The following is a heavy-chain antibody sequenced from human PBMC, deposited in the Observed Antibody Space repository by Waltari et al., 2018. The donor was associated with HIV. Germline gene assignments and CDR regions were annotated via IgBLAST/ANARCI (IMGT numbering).Heavy chain of an antibody. CDR2: IYGGGST. V-gene: IGHV3-66*01. Sequence: EVQLVESGGGLVQPGGSLRLSCAASGFTVSSNYMSWFRQAQGKGVDGVSVIYGGGSTDYAESVKGRFTISRDNSKNTLYLQMNSLRAEDTAVYYCARDWAHSSSWSRYYYHGMDGWGQGTTVTVSS. J-gene: IGHJ6*02. CDR3: ARDWAHSSSWSRYYYHGMDG. CDR1: GFTVSSNY. D-gene: IGHD6-13*01.